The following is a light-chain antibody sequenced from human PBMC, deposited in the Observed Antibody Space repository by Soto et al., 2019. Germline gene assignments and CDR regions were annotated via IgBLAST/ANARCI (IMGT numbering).Light chain of an antibody. Sequence: DIQLTQSPSFLSASVGDRVTITCRASQGISRYLGWYQQKPGKAPKLLISSASSLQIGVPSRFSGSGSGTEFTLTISSLQPEDFATYYCQQLDSYPLTFGGGTKVEIK. CDR1: QGISRY. V-gene: IGKV1-9*01. CDR3: QQLDSYPLT. CDR2: SAS. J-gene: IGKJ4*01.